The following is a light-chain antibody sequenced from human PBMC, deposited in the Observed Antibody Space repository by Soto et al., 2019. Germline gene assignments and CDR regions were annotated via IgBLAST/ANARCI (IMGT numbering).Light chain of an antibody. CDR1: QYISSW. V-gene: IGKV1-5*03. Sequence: DIQMTQSPSTLSASVGDRVTITCRASQYISSWLAWYQQKPGKAPKLLIYKASSLESGVPSRFSGSGSGTEFTLTIISLQPDDFETYYCQQYNGQRTVGQGTKVEI. J-gene: IGKJ1*01. CDR2: KAS. CDR3: QQYNGQRT.